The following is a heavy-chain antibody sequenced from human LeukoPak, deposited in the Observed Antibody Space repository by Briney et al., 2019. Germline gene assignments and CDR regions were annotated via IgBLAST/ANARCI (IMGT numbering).Heavy chain of an antibody. CDR1: AFTFSSYG. D-gene: IGHD5-24*01. CDR2: ISGGGDTT. CDR3: ARGVEMASFYFDY. J-gene: IGHJ4*02. Sequence: PGGSLRLSCAASAFTFSSYGMSWVRQAPGRGLEWVSAISGGGDTTYYADSVRGRFTISRDNSRNTLYLQMNSLRAEDTAVYYCARGVEMASFYFDYWGQGTLVTVSS. V-gene: IGHV3-23*01.